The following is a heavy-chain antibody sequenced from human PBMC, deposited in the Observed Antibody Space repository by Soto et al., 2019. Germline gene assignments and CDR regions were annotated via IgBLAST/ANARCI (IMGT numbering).Heavy chain of an antibody. Sequence: QLQLQESGPGLVKPSETLSLTCTVSGGSISTSYWSWIRQSPGKGLEWLGYVYHIGSTKYNPSLKNRVTISIDTSQNQFSLKLESVSAADTALYYCARDGSGHDFWDGPWYFDSWGQGTLVTVSS. D-gene: IGHD3-3*01. CDR1: GGSISTSY. V-gene: IGHV4-59*01. CDR3: ARDGSGHDFWDGPWYFDS. J-gene: IGHJ4*02. CDR2: VYHIGST.